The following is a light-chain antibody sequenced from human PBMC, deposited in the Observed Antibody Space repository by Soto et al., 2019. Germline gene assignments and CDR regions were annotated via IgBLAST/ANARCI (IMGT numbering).Light chain of an antibody. V-gene: IGLV1-40*01. J-gene: IGLJ1*01. Sequence: QAVVTQPPSVSGAPGQRVSNSCTGSTSNIGAPYDVHWYQHLPGTAPKLLIYGDNNRPSGVPDRFSGSKSGTSASLAITRLQAEDEADYYCQSYDISLHNYVFGTGTKLTVL. CDR2: GDN. CDR1: TSNIGAPYD. CDR3: QSYDISLHNYV.